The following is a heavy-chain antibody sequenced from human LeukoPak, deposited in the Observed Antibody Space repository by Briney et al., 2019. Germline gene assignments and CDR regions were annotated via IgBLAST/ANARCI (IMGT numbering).Heavy chain of an antibody. CDR2: INSAGIST. V-gene: IGHV3-74*01. CDR1: GFTFSSYW. J-gene: IGHJ4*02. D-gene: IGHD6-13*01. CDR3: ARDIAAAVDY. Sequence: TGGSLRLSCTASGFTFSSYWMHWVRQVPGKGLVWVSRINSAGISTNHADSVKGRFTISRDNAKNTLYLQMNSLRAEDTAIYYCARDIAAAVDYWGQGTLVTVSS.